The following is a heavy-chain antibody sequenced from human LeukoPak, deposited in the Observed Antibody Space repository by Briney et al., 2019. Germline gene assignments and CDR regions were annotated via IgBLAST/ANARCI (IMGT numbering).Heavy chain of an antibody. D-gene: IGHD6-13*01. Sequence: PGGSLRLSCAASGFTFSRFWMSWVRQAPGKGLEWVSSISSSSSYIYYADSVKGRFTISRDNAKNSLYLQMNSLRAEDTAVYYCARGGIAAAGNWFDPWGQGTLVTVSS. CDR3: ARGGIAAAGNWFDP. V-gene: IGHV3-21*01. J-gene: IGHJ5*02. CDR2: ISSSSSYI. CDR1: GFTFSRFW.